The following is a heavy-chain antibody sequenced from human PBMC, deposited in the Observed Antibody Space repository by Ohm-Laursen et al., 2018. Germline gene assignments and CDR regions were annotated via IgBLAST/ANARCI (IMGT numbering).Heavy chain of an antibody. Sequence: SDTLSLTCPVSGYSISSGYYWGWIRQPPGKGLEWIGSIYHSGSTYYNPSLKSRVTISVDTSKNQFSLKLSSVTAADTAVYYCASGDFSNWFDPWGQGTLVTVSS. J-gene: IGHJ5*02. CDR2: IYHSGST. CDR1: GYSISSGYY. V-gene: IGHV4-38-2*01. CDR3: ASGDFSNWFDP. D-gene: IGHD3-3*01.